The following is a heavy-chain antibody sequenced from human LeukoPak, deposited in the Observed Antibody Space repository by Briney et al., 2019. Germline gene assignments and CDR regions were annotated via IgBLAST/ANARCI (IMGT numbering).Heavy chain of an antibody. D-gene: IGHD6-13*01. CDR3: ARFKKAAAGESYDY. Sequence: ASVKVSCKASGYTFTSYGISWVRQAPGQGLEWMGWISAYNGNTNYAQKLQGRVSMTTDTSTSTAYMELRSLRSDDTAVYYCARFKKAAAGESYDYWGQGTLVTVSS. CDR1: GYTFTSYG. J-gene: IGHJ4*02. CDR2: ISAYNGNT. V-gene: IGHV1-18*01.